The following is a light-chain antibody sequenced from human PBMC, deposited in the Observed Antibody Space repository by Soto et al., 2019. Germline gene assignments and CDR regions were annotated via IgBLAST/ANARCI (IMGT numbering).Light chain of an antibody. CDR1: SSNIGAGHD. Sequence: QSVLTQSPSVSGAPGQRVTISCTGTSSNIGAGHDVQWYQRLPGTAPKLLIYANFNRPSGVPDRFSGSTSGTSSSLAITGLQAEDEADYYCQSYDTGLHVVFGGGTKLTVL. CDR3: QSYDTGLHVV. CDR2: ANF. V-gene: IGLV1-40*01. J-gene: IGLJ2*01.